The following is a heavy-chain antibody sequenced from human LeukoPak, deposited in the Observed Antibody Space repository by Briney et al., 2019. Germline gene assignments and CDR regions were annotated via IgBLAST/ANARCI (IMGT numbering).Heavy chain of an antibody. Sequence: GGSLRLPCAASGFTFSSYAMSWVRQAPGKGLEWVSAISGSGGSTYYADSVKGRFTISRDNSKNTLYLQMNSLRAEDTAVYYCAKEPALYYGSGSSDYWGQGTLVTVSS. CDR1: GFTFSSYA. CDR3: AKEPALYYGSGSSDY. CDR2: ISGSGGST. J-gene: IGHJ4*02. D-gene: IGHD3-10*01. V-gene: IGHV3-23*01.